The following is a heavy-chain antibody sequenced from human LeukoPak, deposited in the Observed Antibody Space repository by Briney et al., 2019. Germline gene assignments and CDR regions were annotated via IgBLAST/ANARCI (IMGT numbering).Heavy chain of an antibody. CDR1: GFTFSSHW. CDR2: INPDGNDK. V-gene: IGHV3-7*01. CDR3: IPANRGPSPLSDY. D-gene: IGHD2/OR15-2a*01. Sequence: PGGSLRLSRTVSGFTFSSHWMSWVRQVPGKGLEWVANINPDGNDKQYVDSVKGRFTISRDNAKNSLYLQMNSLRAEDTAVYYCIPANRGPSPLSDYWGQGTLVTASS. J-gene: IGHJ4*02.